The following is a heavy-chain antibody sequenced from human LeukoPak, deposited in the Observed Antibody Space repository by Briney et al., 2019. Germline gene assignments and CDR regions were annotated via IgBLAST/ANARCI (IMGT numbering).Heavy chain of an antibody. Sequence: SETLSLTCTVSGGSISSYYWSWIRQPPGKGLEWIGYIYYSGSTNYNPSLKSRVTISVDTSKNQFSLKLSSVTAADTAVYYCARVLPPNSSSWYYYGMDVWGQGTTVTVSS. V-gene: IGHV4-59*01. J-gene: IGHJ6*02. CDR3: ARVLPPNSSSWYYYGMDV. D-gene: IGHD6-13*01. CDR2: IYYSGST. CDR1: GGSISSYY.